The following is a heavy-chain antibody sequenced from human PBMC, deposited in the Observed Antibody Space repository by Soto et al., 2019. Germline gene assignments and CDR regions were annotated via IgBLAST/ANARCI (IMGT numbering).Heavy chain of an antibody. Sequence: SVKVSCKASGGTFSSYTISWVRQAPGQGLEWMGRIIPILGIANYAQKFQGRVTITADKSTSTAYMELSSLRSEDTAVYYCARGLGYCSGGSCYSSLDIWGQGTMVTVSS. CDR3: ARGLGYCSGGSCYSSLDI. V-gene: IGHV1-69*02. CDR2: IIPILGIA. D-gene: IGHD2-15*01. J-gene: IGHJ3*02. CDR1: GGTFSSYT.